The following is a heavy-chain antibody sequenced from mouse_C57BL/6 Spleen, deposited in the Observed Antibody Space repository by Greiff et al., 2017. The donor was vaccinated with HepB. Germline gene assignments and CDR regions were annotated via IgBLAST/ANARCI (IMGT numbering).Heavy chain of an antibody. CDR3: ARKVYSNYEDYAMDY. CDR1: GYAFSSYW. V-gene: IGHV1-80*01. Sequence: VKLMESGAELVKPGASVKISCKASGYAFSSYWMNWVKQRPGKGLEWIGQIYPGDGDTNYNGKFKGKATLTADKSSSTAYMQRSSLTSEDSAVYFCARKVYSNYEDYAMDYWGQGTSVTVSS. J-gene: IGHJ4*01. D-gene: IGHD2-5*01. CDR2: IYPGDGDT.